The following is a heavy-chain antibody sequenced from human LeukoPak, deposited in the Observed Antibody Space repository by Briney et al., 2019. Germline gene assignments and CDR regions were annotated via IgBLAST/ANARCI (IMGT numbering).Heavy chain of an antibody. J-gene: IGHJ4*02. CDR3: ARTHSSGYYLPFDY. CDR1: GFTFSSYG. CDR2: ISNDASNK. V-gene: IGHV3-30*03. D-gene: IGHD3-22*01. Sequence: GRSLRLSCAASGFTFSSYGMHWVRLAPGKGLEWVALISNDASNKHYADSVKGRFTISRDNSENMLYLQMNSPRAEDTAVYYCARTHSSGYYLPFDYWGQGTLVTVSS.